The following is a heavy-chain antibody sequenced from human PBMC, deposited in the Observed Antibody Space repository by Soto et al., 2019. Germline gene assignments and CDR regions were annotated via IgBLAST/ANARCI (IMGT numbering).Heavy chain of an antibody. CDR3: ARGPRGYVYYHGMDV. CDR2: IDTSGTT. Sequence: SETLSLTCTVSGGSISSYYCSWIRQSAGKGLEWIGRIDTSGTTNYNPSLKSRVTMSVDASKNQFSLNLSSVTAADTAVYYCARGPRGYVYYHGMDVWGQGTTVTVS. J-gene: IGHJ6*02. D-gene: IGHD3-10*01. CDR1: GGSISSYY. V-gene: IGHV4-4*07.